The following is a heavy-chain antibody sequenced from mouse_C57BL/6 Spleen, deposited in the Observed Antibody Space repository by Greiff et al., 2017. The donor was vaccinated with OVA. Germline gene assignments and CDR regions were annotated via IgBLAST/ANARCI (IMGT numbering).Heavy chain of an antibody. D-gene: IGHD1-1*01. CDR3: ARRGYGSSFWYCDV. CDR1: EYEFPSHD. Sequence: DVKLVESGGGLVQPGESLKLSCESNEYEFPSHDMSWVRKTPEKRLELVAAINSDGGSTYYPDTMERRFIISRDNTKKTLYLQMSSLRSEDTALYYCARRGYGSSFWYCDVWGTGTTVTVSS. V-gene: IGHV5-2*03. CDR2: INSDGGST. J-gene: IGHJ1*03.